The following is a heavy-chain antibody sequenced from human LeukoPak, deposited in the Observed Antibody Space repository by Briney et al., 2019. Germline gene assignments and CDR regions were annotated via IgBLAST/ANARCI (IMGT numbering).Heavy chain of an antibody. J-gene: IGHJ4*02. V-gene: IGHV1-2*02. D-gene: IGHD2-15*01. CDR1: GYTFTGYY. Sequence: ASVKVSCRASGYTFTGYYMHWVRQAPGQGLEWMGWINPNSGGTNYAQKFQGRVTMTRDTSISTAYMELSRLRSDDTAVYYCARERTLTSCYDYWGQGTLVTVSS. CDR3: ARERTLTSCYDY. CDR2: INPNSGGT.